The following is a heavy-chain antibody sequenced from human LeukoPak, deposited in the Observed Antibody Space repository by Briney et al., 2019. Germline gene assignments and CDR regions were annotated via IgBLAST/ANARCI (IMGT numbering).Heavy chain of an antibody. D-gene: IGHD6-6*01. CDR1: GFTFSSYA. CDR3: VSLGQLVSYYYYYMDV. V-gene: IGHV3-21*01. J-gene: IGHJ6*03. Sequence: GGSLRLSCAASGFTFSSYAMSWVRQAPGKGLEWVSSISSTSSYIYYADSLKGRFTISRDNTKNSLSLQMNSLRAEDTAVYYCVSLGQLVSYYYYYMDVWGKGTTVTVSS. CDR2: ISSTSSYI.